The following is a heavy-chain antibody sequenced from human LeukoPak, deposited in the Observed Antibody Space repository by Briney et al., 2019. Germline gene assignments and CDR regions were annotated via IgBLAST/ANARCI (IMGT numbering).Heavy chain of an antibody. CDR3: ARVNSSSWYEYFQH. J-gene: IGHJ1*01. V-gene: IGHV3-48*01. CDR2: ISSSSSTI. Sequence: GGSLRLSCAASGFTFSSYSMNWVRQAPGKGLEWVSYISSSSSTIYYADSVKGRFTISRDNAKNSLYLQMNSLRAEDTAVYYCARVNSSSWYEYFQHWGQGTLVTVSS. D-gene: IGHD6-13*01. CDR1: GFTFSSYS.